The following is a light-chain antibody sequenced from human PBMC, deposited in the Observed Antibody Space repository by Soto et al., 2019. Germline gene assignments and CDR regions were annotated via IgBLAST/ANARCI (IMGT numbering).Light chain of an antibody. V-gene: IGKV3-11*01. J-gene: IGKJ4*01. CDR2: DAS. Sequence: EIVLTQSPATLSLSPGERATLSCRASQSVSKYLAWDQQKPGQAPRLLIHDASNRATGIPARFSGSGSGTDVTLTISSLEPEDFGVYYCQQRSNWPQITFGGGTKVEIK. CDR3: QQRSNWPQIT. CDR1: QSVSKY.